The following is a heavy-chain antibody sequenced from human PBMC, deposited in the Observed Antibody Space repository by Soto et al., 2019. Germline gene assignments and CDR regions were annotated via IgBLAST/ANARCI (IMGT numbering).Heavy chain of an antibody. CDR3: AHTRKWLPQYPNYYYYGMDV. CDR2: IYWDDDK. D-gene: IGHD3-22*01. CDR1: GFSLSTSGVG. V-gene: IGHV2-5*02. Sequence: GSGPTLVNPTQTLTLTCTFSGFSLSTSGVGVGWIRQPPGKALEWLALIYWDDDKRYSPSLKSRLTITKDTSKNQVVLTMTNMDPVDTATYYCAHTRKWLPQYPNYYYYGMDVWGQGTTVTVSS. J-gene: IGHJ6*02.